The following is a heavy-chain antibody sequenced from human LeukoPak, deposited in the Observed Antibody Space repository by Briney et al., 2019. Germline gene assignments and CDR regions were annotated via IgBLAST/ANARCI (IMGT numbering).Heavy chain of an antibody. Sequence: QSGGSLRLSCAASGFTFSSYAMHWVRQAPGKGLEWVAVISYDGSNKYYADSVKGRFTISRDNSKNTLYLQMNSLRAEDTAVYYCARDEIAVAGKLDYWGQGTLVTISS. J-gene: IGHJ4*02. CDR1: GFTFSSYA. D-gene: IGHD6-19*01. CDR3: ARDEIAVAGKLDY. V-gene: IGHV3-30*04. CDR2: ISYDGSNK.